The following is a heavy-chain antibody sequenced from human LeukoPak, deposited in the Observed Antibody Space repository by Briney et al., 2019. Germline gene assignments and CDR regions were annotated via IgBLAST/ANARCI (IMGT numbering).Heavy chain of an antibody. CDR3: ARGAVRGPYYYYYMDV. CDR2: INPNSGGT. CDR1: GYTFTGYY. Sequence: ASVKVSCKASGYTFTGYYMHWVRQAPGQGLEWMGWINPNSGGTNYAQKFQGRVTMTRDTSISTAYMELSRLRSDDTAVYYCARGAVRGPYYYYYMDVWGKGTAVTISS. J-gene: IGHJ6*03. V-gene: IGHV1-2*02. D-gene: IGHD3-10*01.